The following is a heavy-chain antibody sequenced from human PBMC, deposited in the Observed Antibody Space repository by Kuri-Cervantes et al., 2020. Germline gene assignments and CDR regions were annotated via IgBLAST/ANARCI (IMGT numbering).Heavy chain of an antibody. CDR1: GYTFTGYG. D-gene: IGHD3-3*01. J-gene: IGHJ6*03. CDR2: INAYNGDT. V-gene: IGHV1-18*01. Sequence: ASVKVSCKTSGYTFTGYGISWVRQAPGQGLEWMGWINAYNGDTKYAQKLQDRVTMTTDTSTSTAYMELRSLRSDDTAVYYCARRSDRTLSYYDFWSGSGGYYYYMDVWGKGTTVTVSS. CDR3: ARRSDRTLSYYDFWSGSGGYYYYMDV.